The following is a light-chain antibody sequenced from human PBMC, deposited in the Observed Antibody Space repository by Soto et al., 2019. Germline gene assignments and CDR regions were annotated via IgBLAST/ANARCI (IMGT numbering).Light chain of an antibody. Sequence: QSALTQPPSASGSPGQSVTISCTGTSSDVGGYNYVSWYQQHPGKAPKLMIYEVSNRPSGVPDRFSGSKSGNTASLTVSGLQDEDEDDYYCSSYAGSNNLVFGGGTKLTVL. CDR3: SSYAGSNNLV. CDR1: SSDVGGYNY. CDR2: EVS. V-gene: IGLV2-8*01. J-gene: IGLJ2*01.